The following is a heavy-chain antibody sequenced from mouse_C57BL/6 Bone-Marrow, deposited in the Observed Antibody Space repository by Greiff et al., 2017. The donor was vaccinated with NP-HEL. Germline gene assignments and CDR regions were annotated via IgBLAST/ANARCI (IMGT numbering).Heavy chain of an antibody. CDR3: ARDWDGAWFAY. CDR2: IYPRSGNT. CDR1: GYTFTSYG. D-gene: IGHD4-1*01. Sequence: VKLMESGAELARPGASVKLSCKASGYTFTSYGISWVKQRTGQGLEWIGEIYPRSGNTYYNEKFKGKATPTADKSSSTAYMELRSLTSEDSAVYFCARDWDGAWFAYWGQGTLSLSLQ. V-gene: IGHV1-81*01. J-gene: IGHJ3*01.